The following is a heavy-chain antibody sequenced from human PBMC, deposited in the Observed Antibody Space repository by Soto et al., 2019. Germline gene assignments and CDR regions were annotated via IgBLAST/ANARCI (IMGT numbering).Heavy chain of an antibody. CDR2: IIPIFGTA. CDR1: GFTFSSYA. J-gene: IGHJ2*01. CDR3: AGTRSYCGGDCYFDWYFDL. V-gene: IGHV1-69*06. D-gene: IGHD2-21*02. Sequence: QVQLVESGGGVVQPGRSLRLSCAASGFTFSSYAISWVRQAPGQGLEWMGGIIPIFGTANYAQKFQGRVTITADKSTSTAYMELSSLRSEDTAVYYCAGTRSYCGGDCYFDWYFDLWGRGTLVTVSS.